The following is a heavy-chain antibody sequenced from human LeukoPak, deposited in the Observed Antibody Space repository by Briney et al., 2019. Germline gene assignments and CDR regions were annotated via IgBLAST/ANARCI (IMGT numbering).Heavy chain of an antibody. CDR3: ARASYGAVDY. CDR1: GFTFSSYS. J-gene: IGHJ4*01. CDR2: ISSFSSTI. Sequence: GGSLRLSCAGSGFTFSSYSINWVRQAPGKGLEWVSYISSFSSTIYYADSVKGRFTISRDNAKNPLYLQMNSLRDEDTAVYYCARASYGAVDYWGQGTLVTISS. V-gene: IGHV3-48*02. D-gene: IGHD4/OR15-4a*01.